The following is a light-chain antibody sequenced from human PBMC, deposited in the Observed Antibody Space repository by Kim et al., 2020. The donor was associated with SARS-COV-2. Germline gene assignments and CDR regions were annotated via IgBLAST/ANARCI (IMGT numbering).Light chain of an antibody. CDR1: GSDVGGYNY. CDR3: SSYAGSYSVV. J-gene: IGLJ2*01. V-gene: IGLV2-8*01. Sequence: GQSVTISCTGTGSDVGGYNYVSWYQQYPGKAPKLMIYEVTKRPSGVPDRFSASKSGNTASLTVSGLQAEDEADYYCSSYAGSYSVVFGGGTQLTVL. CDR2: EVT.